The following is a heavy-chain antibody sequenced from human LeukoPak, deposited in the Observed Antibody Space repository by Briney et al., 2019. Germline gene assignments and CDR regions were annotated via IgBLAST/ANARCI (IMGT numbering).Heavy chain of an antibody. Sequence: SSETLSLTCTVSGGPRNSWNWVRQPPGKGLEWIGRLCTSGSINYNPSLNSRLTISLDTSKNQLSLRLTSVTAADTAVYYCAREGGTIYIDYRGQGALVTASS. D-gene: IGHD3-3*01. V-gene: IGHV4-4*07. CDR1: GGPRNS. CDR2: LCTSGSI. CDR3: AREGGTIYIDY. J-gene: IGHJ4*02.